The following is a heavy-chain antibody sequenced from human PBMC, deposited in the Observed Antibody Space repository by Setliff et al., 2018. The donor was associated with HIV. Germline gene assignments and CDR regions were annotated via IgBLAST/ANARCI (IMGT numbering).Heavy chain of an antibody. J-gene: IGHJ5*02. CDR1: GYTLTGYY. Sequence: ASVKVSCKAPGYTLTGYYMHWVRLAPGLGLEWMGWINPHSGNTDFAQRFQGRITMTRDTSINTVYMDLSRLTSDDTGIYYCARGGALSGFFFPNWFDPWGQGTLVTVSS. CDR3: ARGGALSGFFFPNWFDP. CDR2: INPHSGNT. D-gene: IGHD6-19*01. V-gene: IGHV1-2*02.